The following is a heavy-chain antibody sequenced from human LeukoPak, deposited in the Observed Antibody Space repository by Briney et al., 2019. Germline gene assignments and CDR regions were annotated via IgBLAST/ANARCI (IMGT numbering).Heavy chain of an antibody. CDR2: IKQDGNEK. D-gene: IGHD1-26*01. CDR1: GFTFSSYA. J-gene: IGHJ4*02. Sequence: GGSLRLSCAASGFTFSSYAMSWVRQAPGKGLEWVANIKQDGNEKYYVDSVKGRFTISRDNPKNSLYVQMNSLRAEDTAVYYCARGRQWELLRSLYFDYWGQGTPVTVSS. V-gene: IGHV3-7*01. CDR3: ARGRQWELLRSLYFDY.